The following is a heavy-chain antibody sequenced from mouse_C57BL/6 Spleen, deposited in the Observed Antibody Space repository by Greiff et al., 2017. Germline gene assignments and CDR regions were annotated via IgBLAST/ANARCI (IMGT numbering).Heavy chain of an antibody. CDR1: GYTFTSYW. D-gene: IGHD6-2*01. J-gene: IGHJ1*03. CDR2: IYPGSGST. V-gene: IGHV1-55*01. Sequence: QVQLQQPGAELVKPGASVKMSCKASGYTFTSYWITWVKQRHGQSLEWIGDIYPGSGSTNYNEKFKSKATLTVDTSSSTAYMQLSSLTSEDSAVYYCARRSLDFDVWGTGTTVTVSS. CDR3: ARRSLDFDV.